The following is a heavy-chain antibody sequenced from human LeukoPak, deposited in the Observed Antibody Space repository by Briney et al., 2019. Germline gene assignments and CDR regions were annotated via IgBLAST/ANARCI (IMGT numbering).Heavy chain of an antibody. CDR1: GFTFSTYG. CDR2: INSDGSST. CDR3: ARGLYYDFWSGYYTDLDY. J-gene: IGHJ4*02. V-gene: IGHV3-74*01. Sequence: GGSLRLSCAASGFTFSTYGMSWVRQAPGKGLVWVSRINSDGSSTSYADSVKGRFTISRDNAKNTLYLQMNSLRAEDTAVYYCARGLYYDFWSGYYTDLDYWGQGTLVTVSS. D-gene: IGHD3-3*01.